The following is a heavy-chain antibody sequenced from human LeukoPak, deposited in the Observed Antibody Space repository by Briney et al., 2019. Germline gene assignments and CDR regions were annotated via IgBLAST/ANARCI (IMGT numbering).Heavy chain of an antibody. CDR1: GFTFSSRG. J-gene: IGHJ4*02. CDR3: AKVTYGSGTYGAFDS. CDR2: ISGSGDYT. D-gene: IGHD3-10*01. Sequence: GGSLRLSCAASGFTFSSRGKSWVRQAPGKGLEWVSTISGSGDYTYYADSVKGRFTISRDNSKNTLYLQMNSLRAEDTAVYYCAKVTYGSGTYGAFDSWGQGTLVTVSS. V-gene: IGHV3-23*01.